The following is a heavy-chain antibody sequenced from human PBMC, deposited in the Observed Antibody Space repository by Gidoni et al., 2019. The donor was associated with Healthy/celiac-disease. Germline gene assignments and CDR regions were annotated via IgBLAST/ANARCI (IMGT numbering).Heavy chain of an antibody. Sequence: EVQLLESGGGLVQPGGSLRLSCAASGFTFSSYARSWVRQAPGKGLEWVSAISGSGGSTYYADSVKGRFTISRDNSKNTLYLQMNSLRAEDTGSFYCSGGLRYYYGMDVWGQGTTVTVSS. CDR3: SGGLRYYYGMDV. CDR2: ISGSGGST. CDR1: GFTFSSYA. V-gene: IGHV3-23*01. J-gene: IGHJ6*02. D-gene: IGHD2-15*01.